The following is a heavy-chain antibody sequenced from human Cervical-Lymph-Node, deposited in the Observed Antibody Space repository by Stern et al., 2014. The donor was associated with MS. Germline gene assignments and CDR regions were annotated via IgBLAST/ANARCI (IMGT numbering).Heavy chain of an antibody. D-gene: IGHD3-10*01. J-gene: IGHJ5*02. CDR2: VIPFVGTS. V-gene: IGHV1-69*06. Sequence: QVQLVQSGAEVKKPGSSVKVSCKSSGGISWARQAPGQGLEWMGGVIPFVGTSNYAQKFQGRVTITADTSTNTTYLHLSRLTSADTAVYYCARGSGDNWFGPWGQGTLVTVSS. CDR3: ARGSGDNWFGP. CDR1: GG.